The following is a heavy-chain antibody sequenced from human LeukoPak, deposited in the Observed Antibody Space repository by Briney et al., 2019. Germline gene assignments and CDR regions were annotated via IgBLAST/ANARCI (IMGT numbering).Heavy chain of an antibody. CDR2: IIPIFGTA. CDR3: ARGSGGNPRSDYYYYYMDV. V-gene: IGHV1-69*05. Sequence: SVKVSCKASGGTFSSYAISGVRQAPGQGLEWMGRIIPIFGTANYAQKFQGRVTITTDESTSTAYMELSSLRSEDTAVYYCARGSGGNPRSDYYYYYMDVWGKGTTVTVSS. J-gene: IGHJ6*03. CDR1: GGTFSSYA. D-gene: IGHD4-23*01.